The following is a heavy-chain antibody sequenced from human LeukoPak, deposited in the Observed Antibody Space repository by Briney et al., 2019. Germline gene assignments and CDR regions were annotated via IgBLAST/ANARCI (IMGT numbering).Heavy chain of an antibody. CDR1: GYTFSSYG. J-gene: IGHJ4*02. CDR2: INTYNGNT. CDR3: ARDNIAGRLTSYY. D-gene: IGHD6-6*01. V-gene: IGHV1-18*04. Sequence: ASVRVSCKASGYTFSSYGISWVRQAPGQGPEWMGWINTYNGNTNYAQNHQGRVTMITDTSTSAAYMELTNLGSDDTAVYYCARDNIAGRLTSYYWGQGTLVTVSS.